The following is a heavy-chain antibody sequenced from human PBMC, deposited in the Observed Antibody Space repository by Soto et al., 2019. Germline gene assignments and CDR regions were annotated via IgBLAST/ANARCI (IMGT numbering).Heavy chain of an antibody. CDR3: ARHPSSSWAYYYYMDV. J-gene: IGHJ6*03. CDR2: ISHSGDT. D-gene: IGHD6-6*01. CDR1: GDSITSRDFY. V-gene: IGHV4-39*01. Sequence: SETLSLTCIVSGDSITSRDFYWGWIRRPRGQGLEWVGTISHSGDTFYNPPLKSRLTMSLDASKNHLSLKLSSVTAADTAVYYCARHPSSSWAYYYYMDVWGKGTTVTVSS.